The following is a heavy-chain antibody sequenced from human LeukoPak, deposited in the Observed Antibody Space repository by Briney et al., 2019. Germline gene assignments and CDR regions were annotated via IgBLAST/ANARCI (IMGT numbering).Heavy chain of an antibody. D-gene: IGHD6-13*01. CDR1: GGSISSSSYY. J-gene: IGHJ5*02. CDR2: IYYSGST. CDR3: ARTHSSSWYKSVGWFDP. Sequence: SETLSLTCTVSGGSISSSSYYWGWIRQPPGNGLEWIGSIYYSGSTYYNPSLKSRVTISVDTSKNQFSLKLSSVTAADTAVYYCARTHSSSWYKSVGWFDPWGQGTLVTVSS. V-gene: IGHV4-39*01.